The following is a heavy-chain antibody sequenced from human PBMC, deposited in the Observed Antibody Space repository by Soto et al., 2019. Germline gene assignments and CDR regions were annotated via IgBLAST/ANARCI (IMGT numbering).Heavy chain of an antibody. CDR3: AKDRAIFGVVSYYGMDV. J-gene: IGHJ6*02. CDR2: ISYDGSNK. Sequence: PGGSLRLSCAASGFTFSSYGMHWVRQAPGKGLEWVAVISYDGSNKYYADSVKGRFTISRDNSKNTLYLQMNSLRAEDTAVYYCAKDRAIFGVVSYYGMDVWGQGTTVTVSS. CDR1: GFTFSSYG. V-gene: IGHV3-30*18. D-gene: IGHD3-3*01.